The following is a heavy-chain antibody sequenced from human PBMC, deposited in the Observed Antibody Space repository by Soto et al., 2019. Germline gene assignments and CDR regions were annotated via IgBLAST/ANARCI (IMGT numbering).Heavy chain of an antibody. CDR3: AREQLLAGFDF. V-gene: IGHV3-33*01. D-gene: IGHD2-21*01. J-gene: IGHJ4*02. CDR1: GFTFSSYG. CDR2: IWYDGSNK. Sequence: GGSPRPSCAASGFTFSSYGMHWVRQAPGKGLEWVAVIWYDGSNKYYADSVKGRFTISRDNSKNTLYLQMNSLRAEDTAVYYCAREQLLAGFDFWGQGTLVTVSS.